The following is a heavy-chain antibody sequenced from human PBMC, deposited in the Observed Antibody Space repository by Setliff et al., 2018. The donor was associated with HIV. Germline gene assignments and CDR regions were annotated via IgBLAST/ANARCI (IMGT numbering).Heavy chain of an antibody. D-gene: IGHD2-2*02. CDR1: GGSISSSNYY. CDR3: ARGSVTSIQYFDY. V-gene: IGHV4-39*07. J-gene: IGHJ4*02. CDR2: IYYSGTT. Sequence: TLSLTCTVSGGSISSSNYYWGWIRQPPGKGLEWIGSIYYSGTTYYNPSLKSRVTISVDTSKTQFSLKLSSVTAADTAVYYCARGSVTSIQYFDYWGQGTLVTVSS.